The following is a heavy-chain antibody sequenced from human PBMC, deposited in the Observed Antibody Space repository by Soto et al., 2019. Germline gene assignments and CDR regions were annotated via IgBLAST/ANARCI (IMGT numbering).Heavy chain of an antibody. CDR3: ARDLSGYGYDY. J-gene: IGHJ4*02. CDR2: ISYDGTIK. CDR1: GFTFSSYA. D-gene: IGHD5-18*01. Sequence: GGSLRLSCADPGFTFSSYAMHWVRQAPGKGLEWVAIISYDGTIKYYADSVKGRFTISRDNSKNTLYLQMNSLRAEDTAVYYCARDLSGYGYDYWGQGTLVTVSS. V-gene: IGHV3-30*04.